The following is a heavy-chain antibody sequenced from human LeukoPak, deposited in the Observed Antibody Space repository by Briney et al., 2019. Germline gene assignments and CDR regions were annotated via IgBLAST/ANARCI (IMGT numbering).Heavy chain of an antibody. V-gene: IGHV4-39*07. CDR3: ARDCSSTSCPWDY. J-gene: IGHJ4*02. Sequence: SETLSLTCTVSGGSISSSSYYWGWIRQPPGKGLEWIGSIYYSGSTYYNPSLKSRVTISVDTSKNQFSLKVSSVTAADTAVYYCARDCSSTSCPWDYWGQGTLVTVSS. D-gene: IGHD2-2*01. CDR1: GGSISSSSYY. CDR2: IYYSGST.